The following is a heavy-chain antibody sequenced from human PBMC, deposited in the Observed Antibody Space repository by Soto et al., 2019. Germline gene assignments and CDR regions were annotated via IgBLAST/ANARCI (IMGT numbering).Heavy chain of an antibody. J-gene: IGHJ4*02. Sequence: QLQLQESGPGLVKPSETLSLTCTVSGGSISNSSYYWGWIRQPPGKGLEWIGSIYYGGSTYSNPTHEARVTLSADTSTNQFSLKLSAVTAAHTAVYYCARLYSSSWYGDYWGQGTLVTVSS. CDR2: IYYGGST. D-gene: IGHD6-13*01. V-gene: IGHV4-39*01. CDR3: ARLYSSSWYGDY. CDR1: GGSISNSSYY.